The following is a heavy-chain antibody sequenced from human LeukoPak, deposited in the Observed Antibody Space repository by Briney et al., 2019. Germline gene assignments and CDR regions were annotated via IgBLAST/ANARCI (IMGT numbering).Heavy chain of an antibody. CDR2: IYYSGST. CDR3: ARLRSGYSYGTPFDY. V-gene: IGHV4-59*08. Sequence: SETLSLTCTVSGGSISSYYWSWIRQPPGKGLEWIGYIYYSGSTNYNPSLKSRVTISVDTSKDQFSLKLSSVTAADTAVYYCARLRSGYSYGTPFDYWGQGTLVTVSS. D-gene: IGHD5-18*01. J-gene: IGHJ4*02. CDR1: GGSISSYY.